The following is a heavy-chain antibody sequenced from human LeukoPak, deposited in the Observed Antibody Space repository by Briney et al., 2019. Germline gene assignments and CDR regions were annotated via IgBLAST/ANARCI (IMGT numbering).Heavy chain of an antibody. CDR1: GGSFSGYY. CDR3: ARSSRGDY. Sequence: SETLSLTCAVYGGSFSGYYWSWIRQPPGKGLEWIGEINHSGSTNYNPSLKSRVTISVDTSKNQFSLKPSSVTAADTAVYYCARSSRGDYWGQGTLVTVSS. CDR2: INHSGST. V-gene: IGHV4-34*01. J-gene: IGHJ4*02.